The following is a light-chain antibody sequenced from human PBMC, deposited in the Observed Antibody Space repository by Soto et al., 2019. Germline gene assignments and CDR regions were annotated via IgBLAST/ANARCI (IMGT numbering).Light chain of an antibody. CDR3: QQYGLPPHS. Sequence: EIVLTQSPGTLSLSPGERATLSCRASQNVNINYLAWYQQKPGQTPRLLVNGASNRATGIPDRFSGGGSGTDFTLTISSLEPEDFAVYYCQQYGLPPHSFGQGTRVEIK. CDR2: GAS. J-gene: IGKJ2*01. V-gene: IGKV3-20*01. CDR1: QNVNINY.